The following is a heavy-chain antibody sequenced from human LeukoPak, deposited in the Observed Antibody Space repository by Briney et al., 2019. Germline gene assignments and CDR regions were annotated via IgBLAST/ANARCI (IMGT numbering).Heavy chain of an antibody. Sequence: ASVKVSCKASGYTFTGYYMHWVRQAPGQGLEWMGWINSNSGGVHYAQNFQGRVTMTRDTSISTAYMDLTRLRYDDTAVYYCAREGRGWAFDIWGQGTMVTVSS. J-gene: IGHJ3*02. V-gene: IGHV1-2*02. CDR1: GYTFTGYY. CDR2: INSNSGGV. CDR3: AREGRGWAFDI. D-gene: IGHD2-15*01.